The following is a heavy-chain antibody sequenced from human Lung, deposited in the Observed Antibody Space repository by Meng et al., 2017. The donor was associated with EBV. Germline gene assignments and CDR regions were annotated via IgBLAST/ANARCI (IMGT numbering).Heavy chain of an antibody. V-gene: IGHV6-1*01. J-gene: IGHJ2*01. Sequence: QVHPPQSGPGLGNASQPLSXTCGISGDSVXSRSAAWPWIRQSPSRGLEWLGRTYYRSKWYNDYAVFVKSRITNNPDTSKNQFSLQLNSVTPEDTAVYYCARGATSVFDLWGRGTLVTVSS. CDR2: TYYRSKWYN. CDR3: ARGATSVFDL. CDR1: GDSVXSRSAA.